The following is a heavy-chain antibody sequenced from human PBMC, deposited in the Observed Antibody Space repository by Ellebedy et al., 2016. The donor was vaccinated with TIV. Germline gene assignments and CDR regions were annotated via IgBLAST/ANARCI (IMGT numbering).Heavy chain of an antibody. D-gene: IGHD5-12*01. J-gene: IGHJ4*02. V-gene: IGHV1-69*04. Sequence: AASVKVSCKASGETSSSHALNWVRQAPGQGLEWVGRIIPILNVVNYARKFQGRVTITADRSTNIVYLELSSLRFEDTAVYYCASWGPYSGTFQGPFDFWGQGVLVTVSS. CDR1: GETSSSHA. CDR3: ASWGPYSGTFQGPFDF. CDR2: IIPILNVV.